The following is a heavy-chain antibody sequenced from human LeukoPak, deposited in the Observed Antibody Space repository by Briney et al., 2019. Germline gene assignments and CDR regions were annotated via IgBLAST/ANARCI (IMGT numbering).Heavy chain of an antibody. CDR3: ARDLGDPGFDY. V-gene: IGHV1-18*01. D-gene: IGHD3-16*01. CDR1: GYTFTSYG. CDR2: ISPYDGNT. Sequence: ASVKVSCKASGYTFTSYGINWVRQAPGQGLEWMGWISPYDGNTNYAQKLQGRVTMTTDTSTSTAYMELRSLRSDDTAVYYCARDLGDPGFDYWGQGTLVIVSS. J-gene: IGHJ4*02.